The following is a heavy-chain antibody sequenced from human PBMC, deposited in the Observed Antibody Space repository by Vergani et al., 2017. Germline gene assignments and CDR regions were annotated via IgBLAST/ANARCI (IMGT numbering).Heavy chain of an antibody. V-gene: IGHV4-38-2*01. D-gene: IGHD6-13*01. J-gene: IGHJ4*02. CDR1: DYSISRGYY. CDR2: IFSSGTT. Sequence: QVQLQESGPGLVKPSETLSLTCVVSDYSISRGYYWGWIRQPPGKGLEWIGEIFSSGTTNYNPSFKNRVTMSVDTSKNQFSLKLNSVTAADTAVYYCARGSRAEGGSGPDKWGQGTLVTVSS. CDR3: ARGSRAEGGSGPDK.